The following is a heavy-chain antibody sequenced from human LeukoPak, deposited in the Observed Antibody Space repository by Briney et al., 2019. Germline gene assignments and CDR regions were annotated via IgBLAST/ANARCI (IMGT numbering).Heavy chain of an antibody. CDR3: ASSRVTYDSSGYPHYYYYYGMDV. CDR1: GGSISSYY. CDR2: IYTSGST. J-gene: IGHJ6*02. D-gene: IGHD3-22*01. V-gene: IGHV4-4*07. Sequence: NPSETLSLTCTVSGGSISSYYWSWIRQPAGKGLEWIGRIYTSGSTNYNPSLKSRVIMSVDTSKNQFSLKLSSVTAADTAVYYCASSRVTYDSSGYPHYYYYYGMDVWGQGTTVTVSS.